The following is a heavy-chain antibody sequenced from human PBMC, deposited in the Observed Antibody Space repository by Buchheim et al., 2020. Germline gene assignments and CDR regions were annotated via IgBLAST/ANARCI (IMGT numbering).Heavy chain of an antibody. CDR1: GFTFSSYG. Sequence: QVQLVESGGGVVQPGRSLRLSCAASGFTFSSYGMHWVRQAPGKGLEWVAVISYDGSNKYYADSVKGRFTISRDNSKNTLYLQMNSLRAEDTAVYYCAKDLGYGMDVWGQGTT. CDR2: ISYDGSNK. CDR3: AKDLGYGMDV. J-gene: IGHJ6*02. V-gene: IGHV3-30*18.